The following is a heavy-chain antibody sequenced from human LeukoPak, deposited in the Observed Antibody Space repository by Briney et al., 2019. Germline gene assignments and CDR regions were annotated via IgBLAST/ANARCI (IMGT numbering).Heavy chain of an antibody. CDR2: IHYSGST. CDR3: ARVRCSGGSCPYYYYYYYMDV. V-gene: IGHV4-39*07. J-gene: IGHJ6*03. D-gene: IGHD2-15*01. Sequence: SETLSLTCTVSDGSINSRGYYWAWIRQPPGKGLEWIGSIHYSGSTYYNPSLQSRVTISIDTSKNQFSLKLRFVTAADTAVYYCARVRCSGGSCPYYYYYYYMDVWGKGTTVTVSS. CDR1: DGSINSRGYY.